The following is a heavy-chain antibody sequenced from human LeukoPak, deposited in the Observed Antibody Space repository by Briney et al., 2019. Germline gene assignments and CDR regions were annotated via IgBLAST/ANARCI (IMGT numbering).Heavy chain of an antibody. D-gene: IGHD6-19*01. J-gene: IGHJ4*02. CDR2: ICAYNGDT. CDR3: ARDPSNTSGFYAYLDS. CDR1: GYTFTSHG. V-gene: IGHV1-18*01. Sequence: ASVKVSCKASGYTFTSHGISWVRPAPGQGLEWRGWICAYNGDTKYAQKTQGRVTMTTDASTSTAYMELRSLRSDDTAMYYCARDPSNTSGFYAYLDSWGQGTLVTVSS.